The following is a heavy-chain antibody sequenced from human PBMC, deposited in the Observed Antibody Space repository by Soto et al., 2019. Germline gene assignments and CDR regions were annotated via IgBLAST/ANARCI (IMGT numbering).Heavy chain of an antibody. CDR2: IIPIFGTA. J-gene: IGHJ4*02. CDR3: ARDQYSYGSREVYCFGY. CDR1: GGTFSSYA. Sequence: GASVKVSCKASGGTFSSYAISWVRQAPGQGLEWMGGIIPIFGTANYAQKFQGRVTITADESTSTAYMELSSLRSEDTAVYYCARDQYSYGSREVYCFGYWGQGTLVTVSS. D-gene: IGHD5-18*01. V-gene: IGHV1-69*13.